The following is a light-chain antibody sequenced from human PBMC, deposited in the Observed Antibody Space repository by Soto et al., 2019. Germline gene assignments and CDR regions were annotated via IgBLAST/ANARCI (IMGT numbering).Light chain of an antibody. Sequence: EIVLTQYPGTLSLSPGERATLSCRASQSVSGVYLAWYQQKPGQSPRLLIYGASSRASGIPDRFSGSGSGTDFTLTISRLEPEDFAVYYCQQYGSSPRTFGQGTKVDIK. CDR1: QSVSGVY. V-gene: IGKV3-20*01. CDR3: QQYGSSPRT. CDR2: GAS. J-gene: IGKJ1*01.